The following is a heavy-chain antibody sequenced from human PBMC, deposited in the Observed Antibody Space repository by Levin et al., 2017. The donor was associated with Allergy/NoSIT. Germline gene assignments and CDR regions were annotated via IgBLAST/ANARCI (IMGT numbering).Heavy chain of an antibody. CDR1: GGSVRSGSYY. CDR2: IYYSGSI. V-gene: IGHV4-61*01. Sequence: SETLSLTCTVSGGSVRSGSYYWSWIRQPPGKGLEWFGYIYYSGSINHNPSLKSRVTMSVDTSNHQFSLKLSSVTAADTAVYYCAREPNAIDVWGQGTMVTVSS. J-gene: IGHJ3*01. CDR3: AREPNAIDV.